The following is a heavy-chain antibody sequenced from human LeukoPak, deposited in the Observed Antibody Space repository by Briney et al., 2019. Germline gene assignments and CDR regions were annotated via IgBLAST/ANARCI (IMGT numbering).Heavy chain of an antibody. CDR2: IYTSGST. CDR3: ARDGSYGYVWDY. CDR1: GGSISSGSYY. D-gene: IGHD5-18*01. Sequence: SQTLSLTCTVSGGSISSGSYYWRWIRQPAGKGLEWIGRIYTSGSTNYNPSLKSRVTISVDTSKNQFSLKLSSVTAADTAVYYCARDGSYGYVWDYWGQGTLVTVSS. V-gene: IGHV4-61*02. J-gene: IGHJ4*02.